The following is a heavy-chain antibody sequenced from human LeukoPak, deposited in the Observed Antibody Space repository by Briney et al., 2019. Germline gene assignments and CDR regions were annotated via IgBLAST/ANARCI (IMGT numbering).Heavy chain of an antibody. V-gene: IGHV3-23*01. J-gene: IGHJ4*02. CDR3: AKAYSSGWYSSYFDY. CDR1: GFTFSSYA. Sequence: GGSLRLSCAASGFTFSSYAMSWVRQAPGKGLEWVSAISGSGGSTYYADSVKGRFTISRDNSKNTLYLQMNSLRAEDTAVYYCAKAYSSGWYSSYFDYWGQGTLVTVSS. D-gene: IGHD6-19*01. CDR2: ISGSGGST.